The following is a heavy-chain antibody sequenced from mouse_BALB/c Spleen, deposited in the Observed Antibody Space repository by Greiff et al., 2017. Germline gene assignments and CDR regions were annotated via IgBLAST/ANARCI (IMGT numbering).Heavy chain of an antibody. CDR1: GFSLTSYG. J-gene: IGHJ2*01. CDR3: ATLGFFDY. CDR2: IWAGGST. D-gene: IGHD4-1*01. Sequence: VKLMESGPGLVAPSQSLSITCTVSGFSLTSYGVHWVRQPPGKGLEWLGVIWAGGSTNYNSALMSRLSISKDNSKSQVFLKMNSLQTDDTAMYYCATLGFFDYWGQGTTLTVSS. V-gene: IGHV2-9*02.